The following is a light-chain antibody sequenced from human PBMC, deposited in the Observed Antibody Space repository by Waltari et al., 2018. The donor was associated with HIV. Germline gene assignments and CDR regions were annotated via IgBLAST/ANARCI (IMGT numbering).Light chain of an antibody. CDR1: QSIITY. V-gene: IGKV1-39*01. CDR3: QQTFSPPRR. Sequence: DINMTQSPSSLSASVGDRATITCRASQSIITYLNWYHQSPGKAPTLLIFGASTLHDGVSSRFSGSGSETDFTLSSAGLQREDSGTYFCQQTFSPPRRFGPGT. J-gene: IGKJ2*01. CDR2: GAS.